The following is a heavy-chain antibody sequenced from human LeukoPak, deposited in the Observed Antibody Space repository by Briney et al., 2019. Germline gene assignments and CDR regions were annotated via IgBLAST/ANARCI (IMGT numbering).Heavy chain of an antibody. Sequence: GGSLRLSCAASGFTFSSYAMSWVRQAPGKGLEWVSAISGSGGSTYYADSVKGGFTISRDNSKNTLYLQMNSLRAEDKAIYCCANTDYSRGNHFDPWGQGNLVTVSS. J-gene: IGHJ5*02. CDR2: ISGSGGST. CDR3: ANTDYSRGNHFDP. V-gene: IGHV3-23*01. CDR1: GFTFSSYA. D-gene: IGHD2-15*01.